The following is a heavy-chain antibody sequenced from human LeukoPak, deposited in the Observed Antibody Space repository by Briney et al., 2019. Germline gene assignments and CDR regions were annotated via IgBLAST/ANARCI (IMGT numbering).Heavy chain of an antibody. V-gene: IGHV3-7*03. CDR3: ARGYGYFDY. CDR2: INQGESEK. Sequence: GGSLRLSCAVSANSFRSYWVNWVRQAPGKGLECVANINQGESEKDYVDSVKGRFSISRDNAKNLLYLQMNSLRAEDTAVYYCARGYGYFDYWGQGALVTVSS. CDR1: ANSFRSYW. J-gene: IGHJ4*02. D-gene: IGHD1-14*01.